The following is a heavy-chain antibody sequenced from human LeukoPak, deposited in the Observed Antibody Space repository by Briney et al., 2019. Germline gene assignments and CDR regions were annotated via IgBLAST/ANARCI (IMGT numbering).Heavy chain of an antibody. J-gene: IGHJ6*03. D-gene: IGHD3-10*01. V-gene: IGHV4-4*09. CDR3: AREGNLGEPYYYYYMDV. CDR1: GGSISSYY. Sequence: SETLSLTCTVSGGSISSYYWSWIRQPPRKGLEWIGYIYTSGSTNYNPSLKSRVTISVDTSKDQFSLKLSSVTAADTAVYYCAREGNLGEPYYYYYMDVWGKGTTVTVSS. CDR2: IYTSGST.